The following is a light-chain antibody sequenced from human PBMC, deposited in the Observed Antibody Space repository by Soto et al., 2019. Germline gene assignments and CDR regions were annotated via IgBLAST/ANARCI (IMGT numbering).Light chain of an antibody. Sequence: DIQMTQFLSTLSASLGDRVTITCRASQSISSWLAWYQQKPGKAPKLLIYDASSLESGVPSRFSGSGSGTEFTLTISSLQPDDFATYYCQQYNSYWTFGQGTKVDIK. CDR1: QSISSW. CDR2: DAS. V-gene: IGKV1-5*01. J-gene: IGKJ1*01. CDR3: QQYNSYWT.